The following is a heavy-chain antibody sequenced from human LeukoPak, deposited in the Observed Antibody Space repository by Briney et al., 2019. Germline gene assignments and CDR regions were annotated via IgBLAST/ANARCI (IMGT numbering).Heavy chain of an antibody. CDR2: IYYSGST. CDR1: GGSISSSSYY. CDR3: GARDWNDLDY. Sequence: SETLSLTCTVSGGSISSSSYYWGWIRQPPGKGLEWIGSIYYSGSTYYNPSLRSRVTISVDTSKNQFSLKLSSVTAADTAVYYCGARDWNDLDYWGQGTLVTVSS. D-gene: IGHD1-1*01. J-gene: IGHJ4*02. V-gene: IGHV4-39*07.